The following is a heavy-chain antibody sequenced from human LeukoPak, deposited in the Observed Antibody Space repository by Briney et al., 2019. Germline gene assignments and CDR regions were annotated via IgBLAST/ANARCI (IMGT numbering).Heavy chain of an antibody. CDR2: IIPILDET. CDR1: GGTFSSNFI. J-gene: IGHJ4*02. D-gene: IGHD3-22*01. CDR3: ARDYYDTTAKYYFDS. V-gene: IGHV1-69*08. Sequence: ASVKVSCKASGGTFSSNFIMSWMRQAPGQGLEWMGRIIPILDETTYSQRFQDRVTITADRSTGTGYMELDSLRSEDTAMYFCARDYYDTTAKYYFDSWGQGTLVTVSS.